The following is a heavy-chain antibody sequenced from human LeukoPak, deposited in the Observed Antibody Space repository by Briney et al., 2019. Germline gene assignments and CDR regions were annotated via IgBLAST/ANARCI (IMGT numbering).Heavy chain of an antibody. CDR2: IYYSGST. CDR1: GGSISSGGYY. V-gene: IGHV4-31*03. CDR3: ARDFAVTTAYYYGVDV. J-gene: IGHJ6*02. D-gene: IGHD4-17*01. Sequence: SETLSLTCTVSGGSISSGGYYWSWIRQHPGKGLEWIGYIYYSGSTYYNPSLKSRVTISVDTPKNQFSLKLSSVTAADTAVYYCARDFAVTTAYYYGVDVWGQGITVTVSS.